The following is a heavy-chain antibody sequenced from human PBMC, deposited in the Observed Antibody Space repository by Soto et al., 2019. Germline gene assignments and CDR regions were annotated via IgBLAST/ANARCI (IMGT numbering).Heavy chain of an antibody. V-gene: IGHV3-23*01. CDR3: AKDSLWFGEVSEQNYYCYYYFDV. D-gene: IGHD3-10*01. CDR2: ISGSGGST. Sequence: EVQLLESGGGLVQPGGSLRLSCAASGFTFSSYAMSWVRQAPGEGLEWVSAISGSGGSTYYADSVKGRFTISRDNSKNTLYMQMNSLTAEDTAVYYCAKDSLWFGEVSEQNYYCYYYFDVWGKGTPVTVSS. J-gene: IGHJ6*03. CDR1: GFTFSSYA.